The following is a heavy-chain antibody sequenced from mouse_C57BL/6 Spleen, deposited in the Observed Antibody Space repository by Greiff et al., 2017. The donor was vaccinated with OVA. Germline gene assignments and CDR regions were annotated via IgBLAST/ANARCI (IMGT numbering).Heavy chain of an antibody. Sequence: QVQLKESGPELVKPGASVKISCKASGYAFSSSWMNWVKQRPGKGLEWIGRIYPGDGDTNYNGKFKGKATLTADKSSSTAYMQLSSLTSEDSAVYFCARYAVVADFDVWGTGTTVTVSS. D-gene: IGHD1-1*01. CDR3: ARYAVVADFDV. CDR1: GYAFSSSW. V-gene: IGHV1-82*01. CDR2: IYPGDGDT. J-gene: IGHJ1*03.